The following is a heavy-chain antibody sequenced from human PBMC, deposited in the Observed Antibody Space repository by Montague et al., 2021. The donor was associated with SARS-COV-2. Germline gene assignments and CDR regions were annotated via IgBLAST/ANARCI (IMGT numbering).Heavy chain of an antibody. CDR1: GDSINSGSYY. CDR3: AGPDWLKH. Sequence: TLSLTCTVSGDSINSGSYYWSWIRQPAGKGLEWIGRIYTSGRTNYNPSLRSRINMSLDTSKSRFSLNLTSVTAADTAVYCCAGPDWLKHWGQGALVTVSS. CDR2: IYTSGRT. D-gene: IGHD3-9*01. J-gene: IGHJ1*01. V-gene: IGHV4-61*02.